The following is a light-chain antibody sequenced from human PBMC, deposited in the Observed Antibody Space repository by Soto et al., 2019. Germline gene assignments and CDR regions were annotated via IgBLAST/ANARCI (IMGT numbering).Light chain of an antibody. CDR2: GAS. Sequence: EIVLTQSPGTLSLSPGERATLSCRASQSVSSRFAWYQQKPGQAPRLLISGASSRATGIPDRFSGSGSATDVTLTISRLEPEDFALYYCQQYGSSPITFGQGTRLEIK. V-gene: IGKV3-20*01. CDR1: QSVSSRF. CDR3: QQYGSSPIT. J-gene: IGKJ5*01.